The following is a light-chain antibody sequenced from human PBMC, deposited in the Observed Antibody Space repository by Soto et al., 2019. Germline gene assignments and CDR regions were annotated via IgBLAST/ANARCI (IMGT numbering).Light chain of an antibody. CDR2: GVS. Sequence: EIVLTQSPGTLSLSPRERATLSCRASQSVSSGYLAWYQHKPGQAPRLLIYGVSSRAPGIPDRFSGSGSGTDFTLTISRLEPEDFAVYYCQQYAASPRTFGQGTQVEV. V-gene: IGKV3-20*01. CDR3: QQYAASPRT. CDR1: QSVSSGY. J-gene: IGKJ1*01.